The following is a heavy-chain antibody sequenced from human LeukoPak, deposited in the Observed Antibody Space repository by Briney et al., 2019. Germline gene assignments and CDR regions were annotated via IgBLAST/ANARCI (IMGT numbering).Heavy chain of an antibody. Sequence: SETLSLTCTVSGGSISSGSYYWSWIRQPAGKGLEWIGRIHTSGSTNYNPSLKSRVTISVDTSKNQFSLKLSSVTAADTAVYYCAGDYGGNNWFDPWGQGTLVTVSS. CDR3: AGDYGGNNWFDP. CDR2: IHTSGST. J-gene: IGHJ5*02. CDR1: GGSISSGSYY. V-gene: IGHV4-61*02. D-gene: IGHD4-23*01.